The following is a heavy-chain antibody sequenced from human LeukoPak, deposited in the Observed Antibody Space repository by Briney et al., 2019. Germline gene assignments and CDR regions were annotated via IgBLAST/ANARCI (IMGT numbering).Heavy chain of an antibody. Sequence: GGSLRLSCAASGFTFSSYSMNWVRQAPGKGLEWVSSIGSSSSYIYYADSVKGRFTISRDNAKDSLYLQMNSLRAEDTAVYYCARDRGGDYWGQGTLVTVSS. J-gene: IGHJ4*02. CDR3: ARDRGGDY. D-gene: IGHD3-16*01. CDR1: GFTFSSYS. CDR2: IGSSSSYI. V-gene: IGHV3-21*01.